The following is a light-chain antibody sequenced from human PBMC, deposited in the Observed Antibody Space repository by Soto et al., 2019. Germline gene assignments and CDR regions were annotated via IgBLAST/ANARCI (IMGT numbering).Light chain of an antibody. V-gene: IGKV1-5*03. J-gene: IGKJ2*01. Sequence: DIQMTQSPSTLSSSKGERATITCRASQRISTWLAWYQQKPGTAPKLLIYKASSLESGVPSRFSGSGSGTEFTLTISSLQPDDFATYYCQQYNSHYTFGQGTKVDIK. CDR1: QRISTW. CDR3: QQYNSHYT. CDR2: KAS.